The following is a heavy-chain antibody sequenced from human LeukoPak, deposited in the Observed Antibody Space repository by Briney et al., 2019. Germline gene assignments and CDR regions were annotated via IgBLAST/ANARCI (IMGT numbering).Heavy chain of an antibody. CDR1: RFTFNAYS. D-gene: IGHD2-8*02. V-gene: IGHV3-48*04. CDR2: IISRGDTT. CDR3: ARGRGSCTGVSCDIDY. Sequence: GGSLRLSCAASRFTFNAYSMNWVRQAPGKGLEWVSNIISRGDTTHYAASVKGRFTISRDNAKNSVFLHLNSLRGDDTAVYYCARGRGSCTGVSCDIDYWGQGTLVTVSS. J-gene: IGHJ4*02.